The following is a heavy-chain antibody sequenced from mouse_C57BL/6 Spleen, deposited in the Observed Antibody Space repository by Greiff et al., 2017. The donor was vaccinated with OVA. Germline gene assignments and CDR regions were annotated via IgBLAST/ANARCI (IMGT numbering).Heavy chain of an antibody. J-gene: IGHJ4*01. Sequence: VQLQQPGAELVKPGASVKVSCKASGYTFTSYWMHWVKQRPGQGLEWIGSIHPSDSDTNYNQKFKGKATLTVDKSSSTAYMQLSSLTSEDSAVYYCAIGDDGDCREDAVDYWGQGTSVTVSS. CDR1: GYTFTSYW. CDR2: IHPSDSDT. V-gene: IGHV1-74*01. CDR3: AIGDDGDCREDAVDY. D-gene: IGHD2-3*01.